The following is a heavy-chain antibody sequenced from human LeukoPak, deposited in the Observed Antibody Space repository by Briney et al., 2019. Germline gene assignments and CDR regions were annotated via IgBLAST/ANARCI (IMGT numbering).Heavy chain of an antibody. CDR3: AQQASDRGLWSHYDFDY. J-gene: IGHJ4*02. CDR1: GFTFSSYA. V-gene: IGHV3-23*01. D-gene: IGHD5-18*01. CDR2: ISGSGGSI. Sequence: GGSLRLSCAASGFTFSSYAMSWVRQAPGKGLEWVSAISGSGGSIYYADSVKGRFTISKDNSKNTLYLQMNSLRAEDTAVYYCAQQASDRGLWSHYDFDYWGQGTLVTVSS.